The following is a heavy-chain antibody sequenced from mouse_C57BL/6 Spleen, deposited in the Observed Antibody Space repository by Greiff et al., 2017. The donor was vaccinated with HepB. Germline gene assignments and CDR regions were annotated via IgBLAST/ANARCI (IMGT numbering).Heavy chain of an antibody. CDR2: IYPGNSDT. CDR1: GYTFTSYW. Sequence: VQLKQSGTVLARPGASVKMSCKTSGYTFTSYWMHWVKQRPGQGLEWIGTIYPGNSDTSYNQNFKGKAKLTAVTSASTAYMELSSLTNEDSAVYYCTSYYGSWYFDVWGTGTTVTVSS. J-gene: IGHJ1*03. D-gene: IGHD1-1*01. V-gene: IGHV1-5*01. CDR3: TSYYGSWYFDV.